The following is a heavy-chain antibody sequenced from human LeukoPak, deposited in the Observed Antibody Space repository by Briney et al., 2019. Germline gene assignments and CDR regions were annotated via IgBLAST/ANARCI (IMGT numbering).Heavy chain of an antibody. J-gene: IGHJ4*02. CDR1: GASIISNNW. V-gene: IGHV4-39*01. CDR2: IYYSGTT. Sequence: PSETLSLTCAVSGASIISNNWWSWVRQPSGKGLEWIGSIYYSGTTYYSSSLKSRVIISVDTSKNQFSLKLSSVTATDTAVYYCARHEAQDFDYWGQGTLVTVSS. CDR3: ARHEAQDFDY.